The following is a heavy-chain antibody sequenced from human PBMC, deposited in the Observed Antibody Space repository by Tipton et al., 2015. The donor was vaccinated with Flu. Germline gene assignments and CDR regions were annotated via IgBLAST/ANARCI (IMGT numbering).Heavy chain of an antibody. CDR2: IYSTTYI. V-gene: IGHV3-66*02. CDR1: GFTVSGQY. D-gene: IGHD6-19*01. Sequence: SGFTVSGQYMSWVRQAPGKGLRWISVIYSTTYIYYADSVKGRFTISRDISRNRVYLQMNNLRPDDTGSYYCARGVAGGFDVWGQGTMVTVSS. J-gene: IGHJ3*01. CDR3: ARGVAGGFDV.